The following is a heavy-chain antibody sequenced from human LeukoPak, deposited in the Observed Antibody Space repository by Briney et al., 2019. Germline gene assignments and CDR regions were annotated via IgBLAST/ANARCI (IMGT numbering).Heavy chain of an antibody. CDR1: GGSFSGYY. V-gene: IGHV4-34*01. Sequence: SETLSLTCAVYGGSFSGYYWSWIRQPPGKGLEWIGEINHSGSTNYNPSLKSRVTISVDTSKNQFSLKLSSVTAADTAVYYCARSYCDFWSGYYYYYYYMDVWGKGTTVTVSS. D-gene: IGHD3-3*01. CDR3: ARSYCDFWSGYYYYYYYMDV. J-gene: IGHJ6*03. CDR2: INHSGST.